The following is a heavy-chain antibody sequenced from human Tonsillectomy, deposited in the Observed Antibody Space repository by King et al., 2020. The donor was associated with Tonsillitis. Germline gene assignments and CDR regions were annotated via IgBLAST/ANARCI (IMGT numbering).Heavy chain of an antibody. Sequence: QVQLVESGGGVVQPGGSLRLSCAASGFTFSSYGMHWVRQAPGKGLEWVALMRNDGTNRYYADSVKGRFTISRDNSKNTLYLQMNSLRAEDTAVYYCAKDIWVSTAFDYWGQGTLVTVSS. CDR1: GFTFSSYG. J-gene: IGHJ4*02. V-gene: IGHV3-30*02. CDR3: AKDIWVSTAFDY. CDR2: MRNDGTNR. D-gene: IGHD2-21*01.